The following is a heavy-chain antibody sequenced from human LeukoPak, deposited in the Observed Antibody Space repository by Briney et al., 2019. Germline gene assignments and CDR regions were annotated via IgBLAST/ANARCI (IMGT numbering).Heavy chain of an antibody. Sequence: SETLSLTCTVSGYSISSGYYWGWIRQPPGKGLEWIGSIYHSGSTYHNPSLKSRVTISVDTSKNQFSLKLSSVTAADTAVYYCAREYVEENYFDYWGQGTLVTVSS. J-gene: IGHJ4*02. V-gene: IGHV4-38-2*02. D-gene: IGHD5-24*01. CDR1: GYSISSGYY. CDR3: AREYVEENYFDY. CDR2: IYHSGST.